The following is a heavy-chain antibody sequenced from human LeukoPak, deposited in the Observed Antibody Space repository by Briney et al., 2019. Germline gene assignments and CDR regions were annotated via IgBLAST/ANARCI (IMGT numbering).Heavy chain of an antibody. CDR2: VFHDGTT. J-gene: IGHJ4*02. CDR1: GRPIMNAPYY. V-gene: IGHV4-39*07. Sequence: ETLSLTRAVSGRPIMNAPYYRGWIRPPPGTGLEWRGCVFHDGTTNYNPSLKSRVTVSADTSRNRFSLSLTSASAADTAVYYCVRSGVDLQTGFDSWGQGALVTVSS. CDR3: VRSGVDLQTGFDS. D-gene: IGHD1-26*01.